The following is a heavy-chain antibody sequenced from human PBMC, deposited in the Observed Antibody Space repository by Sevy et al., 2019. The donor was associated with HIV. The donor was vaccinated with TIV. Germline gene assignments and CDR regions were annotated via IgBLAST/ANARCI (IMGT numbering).Heavy chain of an antibody. CDR1: GFTFSNAW. V-gene: IGHV3-15*01. CDR3: TTVIGVYGSGSYSDY. Sequence: GGSLRLSCAASGFTFSNAWMSWVRQAPGKGLEWVGRIKSKTDGGTTDYAAPVKGRFTISRDDSKNTLYLQMNSLKTEDTAVYYCTTVIGVYGSGSYSDYWGQGTLVTVSS. J-gene: IGHJ4*02. CDR2: IKSKTDGGTT. D-gene: IGHD3-10*01.